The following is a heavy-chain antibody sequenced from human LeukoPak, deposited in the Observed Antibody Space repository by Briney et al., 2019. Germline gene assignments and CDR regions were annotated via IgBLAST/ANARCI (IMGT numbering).Heavy chain of an antibody. V-gene: IGHV1-46*01. Sequence: ASVKVSCKASGYTFTTYFMHWLRQAPGQGLEWMGIINPSAVSTNYAQKFLGRVTMTRDTPTSTVYMELSSLRSEDTAVYYCARGVGTYQTYFDYWGQGTLVTVSS. CDR2: INPSAVST. CDR1: GYTFTTYF. D-gene: IGHD1-14*01. CDR3: ARGVGTYQTYFDY. J-gene: IGHJ4*02.